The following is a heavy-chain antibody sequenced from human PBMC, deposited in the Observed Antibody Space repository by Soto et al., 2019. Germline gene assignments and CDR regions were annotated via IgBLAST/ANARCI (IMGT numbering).Heavy chain of an antibody. CDR2: ISGSGGST. CDR1: GFTFSSYA. V-gene: IGHV3-23*01. Sequence: EVQLLESGGGLVQPGGSLRLSCAASGFTFSSYAMSWVRQAPGKGLEWVSAISGSGGSTYYADSVKGRFTISRDNSKNTLYLQMNSLRAEDTAVYYCATQGLLPPNYYYYGMDVWGQGTTVTVSS. CDR3: ATQGLLPPNYYYYGMDV. D-gene: IGHD2-15*01. J-gene: IGHJ6*02.